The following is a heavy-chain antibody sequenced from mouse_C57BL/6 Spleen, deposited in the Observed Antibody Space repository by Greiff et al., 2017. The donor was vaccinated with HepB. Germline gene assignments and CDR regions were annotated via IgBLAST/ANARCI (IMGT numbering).Heavy chain of an antibody. CDR2: IDPSDSYT. Sequence: QVQLQQSGAELVMPGASVKLSCKASGYTFTSYWMHWVKQRPGQGLEWIGEIDPSDSYTNYNQKFKGKSTLTVDKSSSTAYMQLSSLTSEDSAVYYCARDYSNPYYAMDYWGQGTSVTVSS. V-gene: IGHV1-69*01. J-gene: IGHJ4*01. D-gene: IGHD2-5*01. CDR1: GYTFTSYW. CDR3: ARDYSNPYYAMDY.